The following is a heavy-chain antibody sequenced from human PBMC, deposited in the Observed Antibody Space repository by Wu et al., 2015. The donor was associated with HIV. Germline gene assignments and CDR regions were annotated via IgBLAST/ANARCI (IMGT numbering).Heavy chain of an antibody. V-gene: IGHV1-8*02. CDR3: ARNIPIQHWSEFYLDY. D-gene: IGHD1-1*01. CDR2: MNPNSGNT. J-gene: IGHJ4*02. CDR1: GGTFSNYA. Sequence: QVQLVQSGAEVKKPGSSVKVSCKASGGTFSNYAFSWVRQAPGQGLEWMGWMNPNSGNTGYAQKFQGRVTMTRNTSISTAYMELSSLRSEDTAVYYCARNIPIQHWSEFYLDYWGQGTLVTVSS.